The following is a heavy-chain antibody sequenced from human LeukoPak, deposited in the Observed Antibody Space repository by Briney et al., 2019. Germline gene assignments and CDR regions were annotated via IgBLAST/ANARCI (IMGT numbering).Heavy chain of an antibody. CDR1: GFTVSSNY. Sequence: GGSLRLSCAASGFTVSSNYMSWVRQAPGKGLEWVSVIYSGDNTFYADSVKGRFTISRDNSKNTLYLQMNSPRAEDTAVYYCAKVSHIVVVTGADYWGQGTLVTVSS. J-gene: IGHJ4*02. V-gene: IGHV3-53*05. CDR2: IYSGDNT. D-gene: IGHD2-21*02. CDR3: AKVSHIVVVTGADY.